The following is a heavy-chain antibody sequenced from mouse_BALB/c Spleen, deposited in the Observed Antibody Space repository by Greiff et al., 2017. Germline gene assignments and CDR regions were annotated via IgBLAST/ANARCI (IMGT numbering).Heavy chain of an antibody. V-gene: IGHV1-77*01. J-gene: IGHJ2*01. CDR1: GYTFTDYY. CDR3: ARSYGYDFYFDY. CDR2: IYPGSGNT. D-gene: IGHD2-2*01. Sequence: QVQLQQSGAELARPGASVKLSCKASGYTFTDYYINWVKQRTGQGLEWIGEIYPGSGNTYYNEKFKGKATLTADKSSSTAYMQLSSLTSEDSAVYFCARSYGYDFYFDYWGQGTTLTVSS.